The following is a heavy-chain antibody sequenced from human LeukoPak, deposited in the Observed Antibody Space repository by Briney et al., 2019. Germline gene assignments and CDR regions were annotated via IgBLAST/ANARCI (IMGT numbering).Heavy chain of an antibody. CDR3: AKGSYYDSSGSFYFDY. D-gene: IGHD3-22*01. Sequence: GGSLRLSCAASGFTFSSYAMSWVRQAPGKGLEWVSGISGSGDNTYYADSVKGRFTIPRDNSKNTLYVQVNSLGTEDTAAYYCAKGSYYDSSGSFYFDYWGQGTLSPSPQ. J-gene: IGHJ4*02. V-gene: IGHV3-23*01. CDR1: GFTFSSYA. CDR2: ISGSGDNT.